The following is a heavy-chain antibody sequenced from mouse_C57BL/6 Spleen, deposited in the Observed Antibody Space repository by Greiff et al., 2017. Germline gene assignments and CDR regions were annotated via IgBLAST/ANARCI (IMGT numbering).Heavy chain of an antibody. D-gene: IGHD1-1*01. CDR1: GYTFTSYW. J-gene: IGHJ3*01. Sequence: QVQLQQPGTELVKPGASVKLSCKASGYTFTSYWMNWVKQRPGKGLEWIGNINPSNGGTNYNEKFKSKATLTVDKSSSTAYMQLSSLTSEDSAVYDCALLTTGARGFAYWGQGTLVTVSA. V-gene: IGHV1-53*01. CDR2: INPSNGGT. CDR3: ALLTTGARGFAY.